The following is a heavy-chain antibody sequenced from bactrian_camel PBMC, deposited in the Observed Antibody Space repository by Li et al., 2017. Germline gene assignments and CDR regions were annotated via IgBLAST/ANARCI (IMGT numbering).Heavy chain of an antibody. CDR1: GFTFSMYS. CDR2: ISSGGGTT. D-gene: IGHD3*01. Sequence: DVQLVESGGELVQPGGSLRLSCAASGFTFSMYSMRWVRQAPGKGLEWVSTISSGGGTTYYKDSVKGRFTISRDNAKNTVYLRMNSLKSEDMALYYCATGVGGGLGHCTQEYDYCSGSWYAWGQGTQVTVS. CDR3: ATGVGGGLGHCTQEYDYCSGSWYA. V-gene: IGHV3S40*01. J-gene: IGHJ4*01.